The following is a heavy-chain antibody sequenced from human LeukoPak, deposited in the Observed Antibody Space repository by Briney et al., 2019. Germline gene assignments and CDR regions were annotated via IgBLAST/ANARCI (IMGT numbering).Heavy chain of an antibody. V-gene: IGHV3-7*01. D-gene: IGHD3-22*01. CDR2: IKQDGSEK. CDR1: GFSFSRYW. Sequence: GGSLRLSCAASGFSFSRYWMSWVRQAPGKGLEWVANIKQDGSEKNYVESVKGRFTISRDNAKNSLYLQMNSLRAEDTAVYYCARGDTSGYYYSDYWGQGTLVTVSS. CDR3: ARGDTSGYYYSDY. J-gene: IGHJ4*02.